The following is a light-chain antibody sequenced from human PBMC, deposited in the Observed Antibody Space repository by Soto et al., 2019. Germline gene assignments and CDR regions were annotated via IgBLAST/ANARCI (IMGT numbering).Light chain of an antibody. V-gene: IGKV3D-15*01. CDR3: QQYMSYS. CDR2: GAS. Sequence: EIVISQSPATVSVSPGETATLSCRASQSVYNNLAWYQQRPGQAPRLLIYGASSRATGIPDRFSGSGSGTDFTLTISRLEPEDFATYYCQQYMSYSFGQGTKVDI. CDR1: QSVYNN. J-gene: IGKJ1*01.